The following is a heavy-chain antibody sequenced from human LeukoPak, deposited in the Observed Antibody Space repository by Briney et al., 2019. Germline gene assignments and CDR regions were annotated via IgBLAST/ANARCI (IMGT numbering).Heavy chain of an antibody. J-gene: IGHJ5*02. CDR2: FIAIVGTA. CDR1: GGTFSSYA. CDR3: ASEGRSLIIAAAGTGWFDP. V-gene: IGHV1-69*05. Sequence: PRASVKVSCTASGGTFSSYAISWVRQAPGQGLEWMGGFIAIVGTANYAQKFQGRVTITRDGSTSTAYMELSSLRSEDTAVYYCASEGRSLIIAAAGTGWFDPWGQGTLVTVSS. D-gene: IGHD6-13*01.